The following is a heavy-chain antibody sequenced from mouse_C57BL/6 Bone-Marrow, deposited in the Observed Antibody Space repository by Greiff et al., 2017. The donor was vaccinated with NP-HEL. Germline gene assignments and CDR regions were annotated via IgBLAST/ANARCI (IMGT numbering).Heavy chain of an antibody. V-gene: IGHV5-16*01. D-gene: IGHD1-1*01. CDR3: ARDGSSHYAMDY. Sequence: DVHLVEPEGGLVQPGSSMKLSCTASGFTFSDYYMAWVRQVPEKGLEWVANINYDGSSTYYLDSLKSRFIISRDNAKNILYLQMSSLKSEDTATYYCARDGSSHYAMDYWGQGTSVTVSS. CDR1: GFTFSDYY. J-gene: IGHJ4*01. CDR2: INYDGSST.